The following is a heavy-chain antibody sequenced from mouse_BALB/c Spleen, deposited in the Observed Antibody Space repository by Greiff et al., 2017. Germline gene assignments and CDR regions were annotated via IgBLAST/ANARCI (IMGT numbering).Heavy chain of an antibody. V-gene: IGHV1-7*01. J-gene: IGHJ3*01. D-gene: IGHD3-2*02. CDR1: GYTFTSYW. CDR2: INPSTGYT. Sequence: QVQLQQSGAELAKPGASVKMSCKASGYTFTSYWMHWVKQRPGQGLEWIGYINPSTGYTEYNQKFKDKATLTADKSSSTAYMQLSILTSEDSAVYYCAKRLFAYWGQGTLVTVSA. CDR3: AKRLFAY.